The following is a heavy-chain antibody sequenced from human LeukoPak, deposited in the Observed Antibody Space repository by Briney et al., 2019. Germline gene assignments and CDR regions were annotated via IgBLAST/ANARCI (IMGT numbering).Heavy chain of an antibody. CDR3: ARGGSGWPDDAFDI. CDR1: GYTFTNYD. Sequence: ASVKVSCKASGYTFTNYDINWVRQDTGQGLEWVGRMNPSSGNRDYVQKFQGRVTMTRNTSISTAYMELSSLSFEDTAVYYCARGGSGWPDDAFDIWGQGTVVTVSS. CDR2: MNPSSGNR. D-gene: IGHD6-19*01. V-gene: IGHV1-8*01. J-gene: IGHJ3*02.